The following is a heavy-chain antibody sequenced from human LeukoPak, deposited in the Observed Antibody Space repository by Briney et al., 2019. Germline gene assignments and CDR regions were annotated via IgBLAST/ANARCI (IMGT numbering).Heavy chain of an antibody. Sequence: ASVKVSCKASGYTFTSYYMHWVRQAPGQGREWMGIINPSGGSTSYAQKFQGRGTMTRDTSTSTVYMKLSSLRSEDTAVYYCARDYYDSIGYYYHWGQGTLVTVSS. CDR1: GYTFTSYY. CDR2: INPSGGST. CDR3: ARDYYDSIGYYYH. J-gene: IGHJ5*02. D-gene: IGHD3-22*01. V-gene: IGHV1-46*01.